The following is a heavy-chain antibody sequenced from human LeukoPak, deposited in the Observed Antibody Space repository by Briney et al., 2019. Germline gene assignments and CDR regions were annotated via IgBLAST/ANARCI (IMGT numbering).Heavy chain of an antibody. V-gene: IGHV4-59*08. CDR3: ARHSSGTGTTHN. Sequence: SETLSLTCTVSGGSVTDYYWSWIRQSPGKGLEWIDYIYYTGTSYNPSLKSRVTISADTSKNQFSLKLSSVTAADTAVYYCARHSSGTGTTHNWGQGTLVTVSS. D-gene: IGHD1-1*01. CDR1: GGSVTDYY. CDR2: IYYTGT. J-gene: IGHJ4*02.